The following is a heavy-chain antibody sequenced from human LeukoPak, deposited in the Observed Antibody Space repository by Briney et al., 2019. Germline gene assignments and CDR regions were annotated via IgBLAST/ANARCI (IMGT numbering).Heavy chain of an antibody. CDR1: GGSFSGYY. D-gene: IGHD3-10*01. V-gene: IGHV4-34*01. CDR2: INHSGST. J-gene: IGHJ4*02. Sequence: SETLSLTGAVYGGSFSGYYWSWIRQPPGKGLEGIGEINHSGSTNYNLSLKSRVTISVDTSKNQFSLKLSFVTAADTAVYYCARGLWFGEVYFEYWGQGTLVSVSS. CDR3: ARGLWFGEVYFEY.